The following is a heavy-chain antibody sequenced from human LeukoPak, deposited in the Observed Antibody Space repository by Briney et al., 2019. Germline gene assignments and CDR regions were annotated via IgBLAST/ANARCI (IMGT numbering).Heavy chain of an antibody. J-gene: IGHJ4*02. D-gene: IGHD1-26*01. Sequence: PGGSLRLSCAASGFTLGSNGMSWVRQAPGKGLEWVSAISGSGGSTYYADSVKGRFTISRDNSKNTLFLQMNSLRAEDTAVYYRAKDQWGLDYWGQGTLVTVSS. CDR1: GFTLGSNG. V-gene: IGHV3-23*01. CDR3: AKDQWGLDY. CDR2: ISGSGGST.